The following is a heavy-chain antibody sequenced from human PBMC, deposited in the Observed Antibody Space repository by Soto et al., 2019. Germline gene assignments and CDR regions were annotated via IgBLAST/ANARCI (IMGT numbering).Heavy chain of an antibody. V-gene: IGHV4-31*03. Sequence: QVQLRESGPGLVKPSQTLSLPCTVSGGSISGGGYYWSWIRQHPGKGLEWIGYIYYSGSTYYNPARKRRVTIAVDTSKNQCSRKLSSGTAADTAVYYCARLYMVRGVMGAFDIWGQGTMVTVSS. CDR2: IYYSGST. CDR3: ARLYMVRGVMGAFDI. D-gene: IGHD3-10*01. CDR1: GGSISGGGYY. J-gene: IGHJ3*02.